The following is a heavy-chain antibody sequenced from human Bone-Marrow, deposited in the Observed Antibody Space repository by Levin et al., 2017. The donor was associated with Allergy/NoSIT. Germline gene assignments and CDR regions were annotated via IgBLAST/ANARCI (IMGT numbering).Heavy chain of an antibody. V-gene: IGHV4-59*01. J-gene: IGHJ4*02. CDR1: GGSISSYY. D-gene: IGHD5-24*01. CDR3: ARSGDGYNPPFDY. Sequence: GSLRLSCTVSGGSISSYYWSWIRQPPGKGLEWIGYIYYSGSTNYNPSLKSRVTISVDTSKNQFSLKLSSVTAADTAVYYCARSGDGYNPPFDYWGQGTLVTVSS. CDR2: IYYSGST.